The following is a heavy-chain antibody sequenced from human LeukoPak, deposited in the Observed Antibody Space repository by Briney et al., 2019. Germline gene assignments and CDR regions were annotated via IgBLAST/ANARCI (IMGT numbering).Heavy chain of an antibody. D-gene: IGHD4-17*01. J-gene: IGHJ4*02. CDR2: INPNSGGT. CDR1: GYTFTRYY. CDR3: ARDGYGDYVCDY. V-gene: IGHV1-2*06. Sequence: ASVKVSCKASGYTFTRYYMHWVRQAPGQGLEWMGRINPNSGGTNYAQTFHGRVTMTRDTSISTAYMELSRLRSDDTAVYYCARDGYGDYVCDYWGQGTLVTVSS.